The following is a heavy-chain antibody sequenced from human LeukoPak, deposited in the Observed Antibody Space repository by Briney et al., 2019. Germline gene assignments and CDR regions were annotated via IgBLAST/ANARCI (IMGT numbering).Heavy chain of an antibody. Sequence: GGSLRLSCAASGFTFSSYSMNWVRQAPGKGLEWVSSISSSSSYIYYADSVKGRFTISRDNAKNSLYLQLNSLRAEDTAVYYCARAGVVPGYFDYWGQGTLVTVSS. J-gene: IGHJ4*02. CDR3: ARAGVVPGYFDY. V-gene: IGHV3-21*01. CDR2: ISSSSSYI. CDR1: GFTFSSYS.